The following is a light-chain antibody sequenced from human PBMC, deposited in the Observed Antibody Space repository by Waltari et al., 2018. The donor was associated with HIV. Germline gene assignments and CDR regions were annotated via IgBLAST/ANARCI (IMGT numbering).Light chain of an antibody. CDR3: QQYDKWTLT. Sequence: EIVMTQSPATLSVSPGERVTLSCRASRNVNNNLAWYQQKPGQAPRLLIYCASTRATGRPARISGSGSGTEFTLTVSSLQSEDFAVYYCQQYDKWTLTFGGGTKMEIK. CDR1: RNVNNN. V-gene: IGKV3-15*01. CDR2: CAS. J-gene: IGKJ4*01.